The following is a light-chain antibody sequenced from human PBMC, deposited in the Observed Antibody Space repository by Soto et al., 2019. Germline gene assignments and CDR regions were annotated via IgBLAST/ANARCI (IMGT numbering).Light chain of an antibody. J-gene: IGKJ4*01. CDR2: GAS. CDR3: LQDYTYPRT. V-gene: IGKV1-6*01. CDR1: QGIRKD. Sequence: AIQMTQFPSSLSASVGDRVTITCRASQGIRKDLGWYKQKQGKAPKILSYGASSLQNGVPSRVSGSGSGTDFTLTISSLQPEDFETYYCLQDYTYPRTFGGGTKVDIK.